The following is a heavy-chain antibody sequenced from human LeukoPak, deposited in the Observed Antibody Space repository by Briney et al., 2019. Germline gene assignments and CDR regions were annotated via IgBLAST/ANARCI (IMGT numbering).Heavy chain of an antibody. Sequence: GGSLRLSCAASGFTFSSYWMSWVRQAPGKGLEWVANIKQDGSEEVYVDSVKGRFTISRDNAKNSLFLQLNTLRAEDTAVYYCARAPYSSTWSYGMDVWGQGTTVTVSS. J-gene: IGHJ6*02. D-gene: IGHD6-6*01. V-gene: IGHV3-7*05. CDR1: GFTFSSYW. CDR2: IKQDGSEE. CDR3: ARAPYSSTWSYGMDV.